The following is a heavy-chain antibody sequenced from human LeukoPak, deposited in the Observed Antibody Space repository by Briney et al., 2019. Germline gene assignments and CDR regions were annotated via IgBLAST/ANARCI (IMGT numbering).Heavy chain of an antibody. Sequence: GGSLRLSCEASGFTFSTSGMHWARQAPGKGLEWVAFIRYDGNDKYYADSVKGRFTISRDNSKNSLYLQINTLRPVDTAVYYCAKGEWLADSWGQGTLVTVSS. J-gene: IGHJ4*02. V-gene: IGHV3-30*02. CDR2: IRYDGNDK. CDR1: GFTFSTSG. CDR3: AKGEWLADS. D-gene: IGHD3-3*01.